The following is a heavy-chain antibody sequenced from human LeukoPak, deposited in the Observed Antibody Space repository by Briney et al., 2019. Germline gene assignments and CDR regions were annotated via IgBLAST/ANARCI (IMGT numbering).Heavy chain of an antibody. V-gene: IGHV4-30-2*01. CDR1: GGSISSGGYS. J-gene: IGHJ5*02. CDR3: ASERDYGSGRSPNWFDP. CDR2: IYHSGST. D-gene: IGHD3-10*01. Sequence: SQTLSLTCAVSGGSISSGGYSWSWIRQPPGKGLEWIGYIYHSGSTYYNPSLKSRVTISVDRSKNQFSLKLSSVTAADTAVYYCASERDYGSGRSPNWFDPWGQGTLVTVSS.